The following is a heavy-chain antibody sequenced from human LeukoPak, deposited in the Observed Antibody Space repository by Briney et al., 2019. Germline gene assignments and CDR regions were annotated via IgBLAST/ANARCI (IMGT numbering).Heavy chain of an antibody. CDR2: INPNSGGT. D-gene: IGHD6-6*01. J-gene: IGHJ4*02. CDR1: GYTFTGYY. V-gene: IGHV1-2*02. CDR3: ARDPNSSSTEFDY. Sequence: GASVKVSCKASGYTFTGYYMHWVRQAPGQGLEWMGWINPNSGGTNYAQKFQGRVTMTRDTSISTAYMELSRLRSDDTAVYYCARDPNSSSTEFDYWGQGTLVTVSS.